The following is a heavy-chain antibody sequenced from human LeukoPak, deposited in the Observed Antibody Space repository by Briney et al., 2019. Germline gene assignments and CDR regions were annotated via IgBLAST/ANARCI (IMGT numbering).Heavy chain of an antibody. V-gene: IGHV1-2*02. Sequence: ASVKVSCKASGYTFTGYYMHWVRQAPGQGLEWMGWINPNSGGTNYAQKFQGRVTMTRDTSISTAYMELSRLRSDDTAVYYCAGDRITMVRGVSDAFDIWGQGTMVTVSS. J-gene: IGHJ3*02. CDR2: INPNSGGT. CDR3: AGDRITMVRGVSDAFDI. D-gene: IGHD3-10*01. CDR1: GYTFTGYY.